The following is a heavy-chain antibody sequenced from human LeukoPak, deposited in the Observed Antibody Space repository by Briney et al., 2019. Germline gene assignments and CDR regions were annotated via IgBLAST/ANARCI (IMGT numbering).Heavy chain of an antibody. V-gene: IGHV1-2*02. Sequence: ASVKVSCKASGYTFTGYYMHWVRQAPGQGLEWMGWINPNSGGTNYAQKFQGRVTMTRDTSISTAYMELSRLRSDDTAVYYCARAGYCSSTSCYSHDYWGQGTLVTVSS. CDR1: GYTFTGYY. D-gene: IGHD2-2*01. CDR2: INPNSGGT. J-gene: IGHJ4*02. CDR3: ARAGYCSSTSCYSHDY.